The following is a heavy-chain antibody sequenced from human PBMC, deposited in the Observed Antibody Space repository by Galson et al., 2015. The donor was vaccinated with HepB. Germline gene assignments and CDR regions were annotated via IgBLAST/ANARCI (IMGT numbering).Heavy chain of an antibody. CDR3: ARGASDGGLFDY. CDR1: GLTVSSTC. CDR2: IYSGGST. D-gene: IGHD3-16*01. J-gene: IGHJ4*02. V-gene: IGHV3-53*01. Sequence: SLRLSCAASGLTVSSTCFSWVRQAPGKGLECVSLIYSGGSTHYAESVKGRFTISRDNSKDTLYLQMNSLRAEDTAVYYCARGASDGGLFDYWGQGALVTDSS.